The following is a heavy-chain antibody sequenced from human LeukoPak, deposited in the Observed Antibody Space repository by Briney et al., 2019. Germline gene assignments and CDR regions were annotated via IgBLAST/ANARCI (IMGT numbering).Heavy chain of an antibody. CDR3: AKDLYSSGWYSGFDY. Sequence: GGSLRLSCAASGFTFSSYAMTWVRQAPGQGLEWVSAISGSGGSTYYADSVKGRFTISRDNSKNTLYLQMNSLRAEDTAVYYCAKDLYSSGWYSGFDYWGQGTLVTVSS. D-gene: IGHD6-19*01. J-gene: IGHJ4*02. CDR2: ISGSGGST. V-gene: IGHV3-23*01. CDR1: GFTFSSYA.